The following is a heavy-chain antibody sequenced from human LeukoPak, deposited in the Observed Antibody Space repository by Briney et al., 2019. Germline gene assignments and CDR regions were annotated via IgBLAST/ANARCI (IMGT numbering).Heavy chain of an antibody. V-gene: IGHV3-73*01. CDR1: GFTFSGSA. CDR2: IRSKANSYAT. D-gene: IGHD6-6*01. J-gene: IGHJ4*02. Sequence: GGSLRLSCAASGFTFSGSAMHWVRQASGKGLEWVGRIRSKANSYATAYAASVKGRFTISRDDSKNTAYLQMNSLKTEDTAVYYCTSWPPYSSSSDYWGQGTLVTVSS. CDR3: TSWPPYSSSSDY.